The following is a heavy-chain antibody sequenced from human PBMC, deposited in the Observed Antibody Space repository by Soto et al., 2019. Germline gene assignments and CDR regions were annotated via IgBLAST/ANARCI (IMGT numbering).Heavy chain of an antibody. CDR1: DFSFTSHG. V-gene: IGHV1-18*04. Sequence: QILLVQSGPEVKKPGASMKVSCKAYDFSFTSHGISWVRQAPGQGLEWMGWISLYNGNTNYAQQFQGRVTMTTDTSTSTAYMELRSLRSDDTAMYFCAIYHLELFRFDYWGQGTLVTVSS. J-gene: IGHJ4*02. D-gene: IGHD2-2*01. CDR2: ISLYNGNT. CDR3: AIYHLELFRFDY.